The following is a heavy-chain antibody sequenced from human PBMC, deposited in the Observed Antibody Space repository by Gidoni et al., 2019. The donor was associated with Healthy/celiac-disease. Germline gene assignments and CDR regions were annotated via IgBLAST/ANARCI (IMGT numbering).Heavy chain of an antibody. Sequence: EVQLLESGGGLVQPGGSLRLSCAASGFTFSSYAMSWVRQAPGKGLEWVSAISGSGGSTYYADSVKGRFTISRDNSKNTLYLQMNSLRAEDTAVYYCAKDQVYGSSWYLNWFDPWGQGTLVTVSS. J-gene: IGHJ5*02. V-gene: IGHV3-23*01. D-gene: IGHD6-13*01. CDR3: AKDQVYGSSWYLNWFDP. CDR2: ISGSGGST. CDR1: GFTFSSYA.